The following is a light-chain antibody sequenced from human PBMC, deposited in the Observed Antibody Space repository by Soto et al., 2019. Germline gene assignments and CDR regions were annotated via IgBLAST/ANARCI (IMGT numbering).Light chain of an antibody. Sequence: IQMTQSPSTLSASVGDRVTIPCRASQSISSWLAWYQQKPGKAPKLLIYKASSLESGVPSRFSGSGSGTEFTLTISSLQPDDFATYYCQHYNSYSEACGQGTKV. CDR2: KAS. J-gene: IGKJ1*01. CDR3: QHYNSYSEA. V-gene: IGKV1-5*03. CDR1: QSISSW.